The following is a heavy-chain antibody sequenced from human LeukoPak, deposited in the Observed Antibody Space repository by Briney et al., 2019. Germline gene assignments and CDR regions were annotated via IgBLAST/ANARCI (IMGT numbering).Heavy chain of an antibody. CDR1: GGSISSYS. Sequence: SETLSLTCTVSGGSISSYSWSWIRQPPGKGLEWIGYIYHSGSTYYNPSPKSRVTISVDRSKNQFSLKLSSVTAADTAVYYCARGYPTVGFDYWGQGTLVTVSS. D-gene: IGHD4-23*01. V-gene: IGHV4-30-2*01. CDR2: IYHSGST. J-gene: IGHJ4*02. CDR3: ARGYPTVGFDY.